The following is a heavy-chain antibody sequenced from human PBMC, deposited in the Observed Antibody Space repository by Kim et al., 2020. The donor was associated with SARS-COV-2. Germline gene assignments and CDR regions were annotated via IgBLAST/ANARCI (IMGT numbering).Heavy chain of an antibody. CDR3: AKDRTSGNSFDYYYYGMDV. J-gene: IGHJ6*02. CDR1: GFTSSSYG. CDR2: ISYDGSNK. Sequence: GGSLRLSCAASGFTSSSYGMHWVRQAPGKGLEWVAVISYDGSNKYYADSVKGRFTISRDNSKNTLYLQMNSLRAEDTAVYYCAKDRTSGNSFDYYYYGMDVWGQGTTVTVSS. V-gene: IGHV3-30*18. D-gene: IGHD2-8*01.